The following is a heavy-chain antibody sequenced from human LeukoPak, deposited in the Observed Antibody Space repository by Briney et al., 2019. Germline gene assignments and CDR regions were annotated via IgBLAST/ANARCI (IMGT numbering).Heavy chain of an antibody. CDR3: ARDFLNAIDI. CDR2: ISSIST. CDR1: GFTFSDYY. D-gene: IGHD2/OR15-2a*01. Sequence: GGSLRLSCAASGFTFSDYYMNWLRQAPGKGLEWVSSISSISTYTAYADSLRGRFTISRDNSNNSLYLQMDSLRVEDTAVYYCARDFLNAIDIWGQGTMVTVSS. V-gene: IGHV3-11*06. J-gene: IGHJ3*02.